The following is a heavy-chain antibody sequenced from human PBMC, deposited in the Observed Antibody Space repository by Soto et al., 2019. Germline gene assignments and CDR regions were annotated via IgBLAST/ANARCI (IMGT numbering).Heavy chain of an antibody. D-gene: IGHD3-3*01. Sequence: QVQLQESGPGLVKPSQTLSLTCTVSGGSISSGGYYWSWIRQHPGKGLEWIGYIYYSGSTYYNPSLKSRVTISVDTSKNQCSLKLSSVTAADTAVYYCARDVTNITIFGRLSWFDPWGQGTLVTVSS. V-gene: IGHV4-31*03. J-gene: IGHJ5*02. CDR3: ARDVTNITIFGRLSWFDP. CDR1: GGSISSGGYY. CDR2: IYYSGST.